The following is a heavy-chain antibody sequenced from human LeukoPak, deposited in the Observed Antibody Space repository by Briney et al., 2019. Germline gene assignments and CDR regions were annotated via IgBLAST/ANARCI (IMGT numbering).Heavy chain of an antibody. V-gene: IGHV1-69*05. J-gene: IGHJ4*02. Sequence: SVKVSCKASGGTFSSYAISWVRQAPGQGLEWMGGIIPIFGTANYAQKFQGRVTMTRDTSTSTVYMELSSLRSEDTAVYYCASYDSSGYHNYWGQGTLVTVSS. CDR1: GGTFSSYA. CDR3: ASYDSSGYHNY. D-gene: IGHD3-22*01. CDR2: IIPIFGTA.